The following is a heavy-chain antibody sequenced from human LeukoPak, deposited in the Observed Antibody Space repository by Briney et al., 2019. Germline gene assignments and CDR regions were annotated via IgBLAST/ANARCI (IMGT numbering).Heavy chain of an antibody. CDR1: RFTFSSYG. V-gene: IGHV3-30*02. CDR3: AKDRGLTGDLRGFDY. J-gene: IGHJ4*02. Sequence: PGGSLRLSCAASRFTFSSYGMHWVRQAPGKGLEWVAFIRYDGSNKYCADSVKGRFTISRDNSKNTLYLQMNSLRAEDTAVYYCAKDRGLTGDLRGFDYWGQGTLVTVSS. D-gene: IGHD7-27*01. CDR2: IRYDGSNK.